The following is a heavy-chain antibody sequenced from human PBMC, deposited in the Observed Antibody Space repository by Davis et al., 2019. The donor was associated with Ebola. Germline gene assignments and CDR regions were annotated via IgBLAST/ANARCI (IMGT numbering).Heavy chain of an antibody. CDR3: ARDRVCSGATCYAYFDF. J-gene: IGHJ4*02. Sequence: AASVKVSCKASGYTFTGYYIHWVRQAPGQGLEWMGWINPNSGDTKYSQKFQGWVTMTRDTPISTAYMELNRLTSDDTAVNYCARDRVCSGATCYAYFDFWGQGTLVTVSS. V-gene: IGHV1-2*04. D-gene: IGHD2-15*01. CDR2: INPNSGDT. CDR1: GYTFTGYY.